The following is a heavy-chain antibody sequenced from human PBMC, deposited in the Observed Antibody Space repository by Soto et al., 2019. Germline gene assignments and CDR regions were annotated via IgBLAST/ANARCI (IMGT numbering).Heavy chain of an antibody. J-gene: IGHJ6*02. D-gene: IGHD6-25*01. Sequence: SQTLSLTCDISGDSVSRNSAAWNWIRQSPSRGLEWLGRTYYRSKWYNDYAVSVKSRITINPDTSKKQCSLQLKSVTPEDTAVYYCSTERAGYFYYGMDVGDQGDAITV. V-gene: IGHV6-1*01. CDR3: STERAGYFYYGMDV. CDR1: GDSVSRNSAA. CDR2: TYYRSKWYN.